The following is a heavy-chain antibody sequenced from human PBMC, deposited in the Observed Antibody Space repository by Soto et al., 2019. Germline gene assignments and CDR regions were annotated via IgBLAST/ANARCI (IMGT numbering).Heavy chain of an antibody. CDR2: ISSSSSTI. J-gene: IGHJ4*02. V-gene: IGHV3-48*04. Sequence: GGSLRLSCAASGFTFSSYSMNWVRQAPGKGLEWVSYISSSSSTIYYADSLKGRFTISRDNAKNSLYLQMNSLRAEDTALYYCATDLGGGYFDYWGQGTLVTVSS. CDR3: ATDLGGGYFDY. D-gene: IGHD3-16*01. CDR1: GFTFSSYS.